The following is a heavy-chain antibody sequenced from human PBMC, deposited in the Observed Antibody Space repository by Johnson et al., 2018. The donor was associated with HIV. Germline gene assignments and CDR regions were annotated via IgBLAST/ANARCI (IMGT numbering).Heavy chain of an antibody. Sequence: VQLVESGGGLVQPGGSLRLSCAASGFTFSSYWMSWVRQAPGKGLEWVANIKQDGSEKYYVDSVKGRFTISRDNAKNSLYLKLNSLRSEDTAVYYCVRDSSGYSGFDIWGQGTMVTVSS. CDR3: VRDSSGYSGFDI. CDR2: IKQDGSEK. J-gene: IGHJ3*02. V-gene: IGHV3-7*03. D-gene: IGHD3-22*01. CDR1: GFTFSSYW.